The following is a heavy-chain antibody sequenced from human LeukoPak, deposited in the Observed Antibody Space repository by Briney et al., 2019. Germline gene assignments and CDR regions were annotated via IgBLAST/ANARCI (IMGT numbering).Heavy chain of an antibody. V-gene: IGHV1-8*01. CDR1: GYTFTSYD. CDR3: ARAQDSSSSCFPESLLYYYYSMDV. J-gene: IGHJ6*02. D-gene: IGHD6-13*01. Sequence: APVKVSCKASGYTFTSYDINWVRQATGQGLEWMGWMNPNSGNTGYAQKFQGRVTMTRNTSINTAYMELSSLRSEDTAVYYCARAQDSSSSCFPESLLYYYYSMDVWGQGTTVTVSS. CDR2: MNPNSGNT.